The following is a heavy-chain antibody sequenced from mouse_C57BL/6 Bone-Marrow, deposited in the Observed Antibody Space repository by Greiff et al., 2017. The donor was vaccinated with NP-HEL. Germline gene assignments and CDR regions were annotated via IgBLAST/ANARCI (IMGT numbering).Heavy chain of an antibody. D-gene: IGHD1-1*01. CDR2: IHPFDSDT. CDR3: AIPFTTVVARYFDV. CDR1: GYTFTSYW. Sequence: QVQLQQPGAELVKPGASVKVSCKASGYTFTSYWMHWVKQRPGQGLEWIGRIHPFDSDTNYNQKFKGKATLTVDKSSSTAYMQLSSLTSEDSAVYYCAIPFTTVVARYFDVWGTGTTVTVSS. V-gene: IGHV1-74*01. J-gene: IGHJ1*03.